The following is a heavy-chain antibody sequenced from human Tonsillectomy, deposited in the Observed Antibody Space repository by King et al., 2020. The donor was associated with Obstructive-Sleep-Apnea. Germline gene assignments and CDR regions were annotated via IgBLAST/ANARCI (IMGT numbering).Heavy chain of an antibody. CDR2: MNPYRGHT. Sequence: VQLVQSGAEVKKPGASVRVSCTASGYTFTSYDINWVRQATGQGLEWVGWMNPYRGHTSFAQQFQGRVTMTRNTSINTAYMELNSLISEDTAVYYCARGNYYGSGIPHDDFWGQGTLVIVSS. CDR3: ARGNYYGSGIPHDDF. D-gene: IGHD3-10*01. J-gene: IGHJ4*02. CDR1: GYTFTSYD. V-gene: IGHV1-8*01.